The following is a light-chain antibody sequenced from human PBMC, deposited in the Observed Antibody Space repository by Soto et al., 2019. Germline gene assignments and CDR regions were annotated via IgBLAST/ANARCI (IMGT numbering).Light chain of an antibody. CDR1: QTIGTF. CDR3: QQSYSSTPLT. V-gene: IGKV1-39*01. J-gene: IGKJ4*01. Sequence: DIQMTQSPSSLTLSLGDRLTITCRASQTIGTFLNWYQQKPGKAPNLLIYAASSLHSGVPSRFSGSGSRTDFTLTISSLQPEDFATYNCQQSYSSTPLTFGGGTKVEIK. CDR2: AAS.